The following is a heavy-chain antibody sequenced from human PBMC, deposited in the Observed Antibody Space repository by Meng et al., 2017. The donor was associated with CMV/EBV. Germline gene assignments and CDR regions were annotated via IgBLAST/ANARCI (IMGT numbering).Heavy chain of an antibody. V-gene: IGHV1-69*05. CDR1: GGTFSSYA. D-gene: IGHD6-19*01. CDR2: IIPIFGTA. CDR3: VLDSSGWYSM. J-gene: IGHJ4*02. Sequence: SVKVSCKASGGTFSSYAISWVRQAPGQGLEWMGGIIPIFGTANYAQKFQGRVTITTDESTSTAYMELSSLRSEDTAMYYCVLDSSGWYSMWGQGTLVTVSS.